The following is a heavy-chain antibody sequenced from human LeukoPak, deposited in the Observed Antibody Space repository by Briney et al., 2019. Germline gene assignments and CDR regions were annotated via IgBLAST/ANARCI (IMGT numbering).Heavy chain of an antibody. CDR3: AREHYGTALDY. CDR1: GFTFNTYW. CDR2: IKEDGTVK. V-gene: IGHV3-7*01. J-gene: IGHJ4*02. Sequence: GGSLRLSCVVSGFTFNTYWMSWVRQAPGKGLEREANIKEDGTVKYYLDSVRGRFTISRDNAKSSLYLQMNSLRAEDTAVYYCAREHYGTALDYWGQGTLVTVSS. D-gene: IGHD3-16*01.